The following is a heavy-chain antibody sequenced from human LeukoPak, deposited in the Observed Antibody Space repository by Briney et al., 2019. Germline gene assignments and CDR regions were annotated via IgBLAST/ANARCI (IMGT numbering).Heavy chain of an antibody. V-gene: IGHV5-51*01. Sequence: GESLKISCKGSGYSFTNYWIGWVRQMPGKGLEWMGLIYPGESDIRYSPSFQGQVTISADKSISTAYLQWSSLKASDTAMYYCARPYSDWEAFHIWGQGTMVTVSS. CDR3: ARPYSDWEAFHI. J-gene: IGHJ3*02. D-gene: IGHD2-15*01. CDR2: IYPGESDI. CDR1: GYSFTNYW.